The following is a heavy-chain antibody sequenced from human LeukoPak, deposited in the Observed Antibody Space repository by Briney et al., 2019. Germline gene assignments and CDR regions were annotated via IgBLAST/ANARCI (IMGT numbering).Heavy chain of an antibody. J-gene: IGHJ4*02. V-gene: IGHV3-15*01. Sequence: PGGSLRLSCAASGFTFSHAWMSWVRQAPGKGLEWVGRIKSKTDGGTTDYAAPVKGRFTISRDDSKNALYLQMNSLKTEDTAVYFCTTPEEGYFDYWGQGTLVTVSS. CDR1: GFTFSHAW. CDR2: IKSKTDGGTT. CDR3: TTPEEGYFDY.